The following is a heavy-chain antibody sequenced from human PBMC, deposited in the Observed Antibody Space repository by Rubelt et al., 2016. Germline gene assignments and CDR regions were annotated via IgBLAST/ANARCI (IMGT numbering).Heavy chain of an antibody. D-gene: IGHD2-21*02. CDR3: AKGGNVVVTARLYYFDY. V-gene: IGHV3-30*02. CDR2: IRYDGSNK. Sequence: VQLVESGGGVVQPGGSLRLSCAASGFTFSSSGMHWVRPAPGKGLEWVTFIRYDGSNKYYADSVKGRFTISRDNSKNTLYLQMNSLRAEDTAVYYCAKGGNVVVTARLYYFDYWGQGTLVTVSS. CDR1: GFTFSSSG. J-gene: IGHJ4*02.